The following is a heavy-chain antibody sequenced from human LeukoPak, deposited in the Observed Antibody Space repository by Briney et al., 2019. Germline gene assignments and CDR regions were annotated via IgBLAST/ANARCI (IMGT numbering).Heavy chain of an antibody. V-gene: IGHV3-33*06. J-gene: IGHJ4*02. CDR2: IWNDGTDK. D-gene: IGHD4-11*01. CDR1: GCTFSHYG. CDR3: AKDAQRGFDFSNSLES. Sequence: PGRCLRLSCATSGCTFSHYGLHSFRQAPGKGREGVAVIWNDGTDKYYGDPVKGRFTISRDNSRRTVYLQMNSMRLEDTPVYYCAKDAQRGFDFSNSLESWGQGTLVTISS.